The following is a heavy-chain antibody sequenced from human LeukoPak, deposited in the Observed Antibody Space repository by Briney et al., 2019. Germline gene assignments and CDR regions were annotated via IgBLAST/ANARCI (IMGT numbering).Heavy chain of an antibody. Sequence: ASVKASCRASGYTFTSYGISWVRQAPGQGPEWMGWISAYNGNTNYAQKLQGRVTMTTDTSTSTAYMELRSLRSDDTAVYYCARANYGDYQYYFDYWGQGTLVTVSS. CDR3: ARANYGDYQYYFDY. CDR1: GYTFTSYG. J-gene: IGHJ4*02. CDR2: ISAYNGNT. D-gene: IGHD4-17*01. V-gene: IGHV1-18*04.